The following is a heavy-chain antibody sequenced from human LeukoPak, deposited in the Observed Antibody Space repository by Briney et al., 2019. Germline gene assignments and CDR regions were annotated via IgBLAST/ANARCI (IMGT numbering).Heavy chain of an antibody. Sequence: GGSLRLSCAASGFTFSSYAMSWVRQAPGKGLEWVSAFSGSGGSTYYADSVKGRFTISRDNSKNTLYLQMNSLRAEDTAVYYCAKVPYRGGVTSFDYWGQGTLVTVSS. CDR2: FSGSGGST. J-gene: IGHJ4*02. CDR1: GFTFSSYA. D-gene: IGHD3-16*01. CDR3: AKVPYRGGVTSFDY. V-gene: IGHV3-23*01.